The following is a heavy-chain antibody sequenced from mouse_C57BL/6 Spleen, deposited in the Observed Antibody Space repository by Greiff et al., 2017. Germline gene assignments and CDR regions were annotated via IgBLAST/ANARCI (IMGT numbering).Heavy chain of an antibody. J-gene: IGHJ1*01. D-gene: IGHD2-4*01. CDR2: ISYDGSN. CDR3: AREDYSVGWYFEV. V-gene: IGHV3-6*01. CDR1: GYSITSGYY. Sequence: EVQLVESGPGLVKPSQSLSLTCSVTGYSITSGYYWNWIRQFPGNKLEWMGYISYDGSNNYNPSLKNRISITRDTSKNQFFLKLNSVTTEDTATYYCAREDYSVGWYFEVWGAGTTVTVSS.